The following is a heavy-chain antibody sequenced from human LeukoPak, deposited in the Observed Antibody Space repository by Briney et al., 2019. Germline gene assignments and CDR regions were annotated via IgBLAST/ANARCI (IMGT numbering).Heavy chain of an antibody. D-gene: IGHD2-15*01. CDR3: ATMSRGVVAATSNY. J-gene: IGHJ4*02. CDR2: IIGSGGST. CDR1: VLPSSKYA. Sequence: GGSLRLSCAASVLPSSKYAMSWIRQPPGKGLQWVASIIGSGGSTTYADSVKGRFTISRDDSKNTLYLQMNSLRAEDTAVYYCATMSRGVVAATSNYWGQGTLVTVSS. V-gene: IGHV3-23*01.